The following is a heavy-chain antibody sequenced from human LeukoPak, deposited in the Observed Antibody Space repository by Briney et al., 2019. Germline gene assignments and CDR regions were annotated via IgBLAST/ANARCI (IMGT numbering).Heavy chain of an antibody. CDR2: IYYSGST. J-gene: IGHJ4*02. V-gene: IGHV4-39*01. CDR3: ARHVLNSGGNYLFYFDS. Sequence: PSETLSLTCTVAGGSTTSSAYSWGWIRQPPGKGLEWIGSIYYSGSTYYNGSLKGRVTISVDTSKNRFSLKLSSLTAADTAVYYCARHVLNSGGNYLFYFDSWGQGTLVTVSS. D-gene: IGHD3-22*01. CDR1: GGSTTSSAYS.